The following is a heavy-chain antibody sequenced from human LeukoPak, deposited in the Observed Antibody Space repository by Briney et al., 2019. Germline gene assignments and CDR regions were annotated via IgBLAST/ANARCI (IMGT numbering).Heavy chain of an antibody. CDR1: DGSISSYY. CDR2: IYTSGST. CDR3: ARDLGAYSSGPFDY. J-gene: IGHJ4*02. V-gene: IGHV4-4*07. D-gene: IGHD6-19*01. Sequence: SETLSLTCTVSDGSISSYYWSWIRQPAGKGLEWIGRIYTSGSTNYNPSLKSRVTMSVDTSKNQFSLKLSSVTAADTAVYYCARDLGAYSSGPFDYWGQGTLVTVSS.